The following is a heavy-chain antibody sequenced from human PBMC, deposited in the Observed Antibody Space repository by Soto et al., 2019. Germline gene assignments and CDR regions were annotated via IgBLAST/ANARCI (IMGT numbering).Heavy chain of an antibody. CDR3: ARDLVRGSYSYYYYGMDV. CDR1: GGSVSSGSYY. CDR2: IYYSGST. D-gene: IGHD1-26*01. V-gene: IGHV4-61*01. J-gene: IGHJ6*02. Sequence: SETLSLTCTVFGGSVSSGSYYWSWIRQPPGKGLEWIGYIYYSGSTNYNPSLKSRVTISVDTSKNQFSLKLSSVTAADTAVYYCARDLVRGSYSYYYYGMDVWGQGTTVTVSS.